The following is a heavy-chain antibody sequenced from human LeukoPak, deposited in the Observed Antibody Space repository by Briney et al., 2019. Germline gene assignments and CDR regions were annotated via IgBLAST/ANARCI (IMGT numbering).Heavy chain of an antibody. CDR2: IYTSGST. CDR3: ARESLFPYCSSTSCYTDDAFDI. CDR1: GGSISSGSYY. J-gene: IGHJ3*02. V-gene: IGHV4-61*02. Sequence: PSETLSLTCTVSGGSISSGSYYWSWIRQPAGKGLEWIGRIYTSGSTNYNPSLKSRVTISVDTSKNQFSLKLSSVTAADTAVYYCARESLFPYCSSTSCYTDDAFDIWGQGTMVTVSS. D-gene: IGHD2-2*02.